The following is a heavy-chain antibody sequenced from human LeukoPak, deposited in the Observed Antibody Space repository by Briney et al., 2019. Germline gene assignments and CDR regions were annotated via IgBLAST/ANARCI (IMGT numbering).Heavy chain of an antibody. CDR2: IYDSGST. Sequence: TLSLTCAVSGGSISSGGYSWSWIRPPPGKGLEWIGYIYDSGSTYYNPSLKSRFTISVDRSKNKFSMKLSYVTAADTAVYYCARVKGYYDSSGYYQYYFDYWGQGTLVTVSS. D-gene: IGHD3-22*01. CDR1: GGSISSGGYS. CDR3: ARVKGYYDSSGYYQYYFDY. J-gene: IGHJ4*02. V-gene: IGHV4-30-2*01.